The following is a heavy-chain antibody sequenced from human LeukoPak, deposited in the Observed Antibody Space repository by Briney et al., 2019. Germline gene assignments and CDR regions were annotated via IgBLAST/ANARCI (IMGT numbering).Heavy chain of an antibody. D-gene: IGHD5-12*01. CDR2: INPYSGDT. Sequence: ASVKVSCKASGYSFTGYYIHWVRQAPGQGLAWMGWINPYSGDTTYAQKFQGRLTLTRDTSISTAYMEVSRLKSDDTAVYYCARTNGGYEYNCGQGTRVIVSS. CDR3: ARTNGGYEYN. V-gene: IGHV1-2*02. CDR1: GYSFTGYY. J-gene: IGHJ4*02.